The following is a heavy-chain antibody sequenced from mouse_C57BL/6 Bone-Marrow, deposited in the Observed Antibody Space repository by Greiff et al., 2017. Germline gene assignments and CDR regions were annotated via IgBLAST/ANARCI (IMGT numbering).Heavy chain of an antibody. V-gene: IGHV14-4*01. CDR3: TTKDGLRYIDV. Sequence: VHVKQSGAELVRPGASVKLSCKASGFNIKDDYMHWVKQRPEQGLEWIGWIDPENGDTDYASKFQGKATITADTSSNTAYLQLSSLTSEDSAVYYWTTKDGLRYIDVWGTGTTVTVSS. J-gene: IGHJ1*03. D-gene: IGHD1-1*01. CDR2: IDPENGDT. CDR1: GFNIKDDY.